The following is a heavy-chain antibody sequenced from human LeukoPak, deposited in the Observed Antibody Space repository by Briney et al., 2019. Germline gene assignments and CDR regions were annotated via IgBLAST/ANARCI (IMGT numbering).Heavy chain of an antibody. D-gene: IGHD3-16*02. CDR1: EYTFTSYA. CDR3: ARGLQYDYVWGSYLDY. V-gene: IGHV7-4-1*02. CDR2: INTNTGNP. Sequence: GASVKVSCKASEYTFTSYAMNWVRQAPGQGLEWMGWINTNTGNPTYAQGFTGRFVFSLDTSVSTAYLQISSLKAEDTAVYYCARGLQYDYVWGSYLDYWGQGTLVTVSS. J-gene: IGHJ4*02.